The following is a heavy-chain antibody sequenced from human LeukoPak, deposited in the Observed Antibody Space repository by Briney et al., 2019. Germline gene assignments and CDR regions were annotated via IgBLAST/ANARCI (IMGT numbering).Heavy chain of an antibody. Sequence: HGESLKISCKRFGYSFTTYSIAWVGQPPGKGLEWMGIIYPAESDTRYSTTFQGQVTFSADKSISTVYLQCSNLKASDTAMYYCARLMTTVTIGILGAFDIWGQGRMGTVSS. V-gene: IGHV5-51*01. CDR3: ARLMTTVTIGILGAFDI. J-gene: IGHJ3*02. D-gene: IGHD4-17*01. CDR1: GYSFTTYS. CDR2: IYPAESDT.